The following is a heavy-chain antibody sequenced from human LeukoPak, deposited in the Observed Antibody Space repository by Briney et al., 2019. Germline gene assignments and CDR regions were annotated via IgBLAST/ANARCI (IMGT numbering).Heavy chain of an antibody. CDR2: INQDESEK. J-gene: IGHJ4*02. Sequence: GGSLRLSCAASGFTFSSYAISWVRQAPGKGLEWVATINQDESEKYYLDSVKGRFTISRDTAKNSLYLQMYSLTAEDTALYYCARYCTFRTCSGTKFDSWGPGTLVTVSS. D-gene: IGHD1-1*01. CDR3: ARYCTFRTCSGTKFDS. CDR1: GFTFSSYA. V-gene: IGHV3-7*03.